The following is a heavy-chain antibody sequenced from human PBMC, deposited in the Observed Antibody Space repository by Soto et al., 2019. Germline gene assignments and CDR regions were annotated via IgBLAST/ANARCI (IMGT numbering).Heavy chain of an antibody. CDR2: INPNSGGT. CDR1: GYTFTGYY. Sequence: ASVKVSCKASGYTFTGYYMHWVRQAPGQGLEWMGWINPNSGGTNYAQKFQGRVTMTRDTSISTAYMELSRLRSDDTAVYSCARDRSAGVGATTGGWYFDLWGRGTLVTVAS. V-gene: IGHV1-2*02. CDR3: ARDRSAGVGATTGGWYFDL. D-gene: IGHD1-26*01. J-gene: IGHJ2*01.